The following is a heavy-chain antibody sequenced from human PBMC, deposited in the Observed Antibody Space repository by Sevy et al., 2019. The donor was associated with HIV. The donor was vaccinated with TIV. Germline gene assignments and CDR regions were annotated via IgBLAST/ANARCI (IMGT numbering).Heavy chain of an antibody. CDR2: LSFDGSNK. Sequence: GGSLRLSCAASGFTFSSYGMHWVRQAPGKGLELVAVLSFDGSNKYYADSVKGRFTISRDNSKNTLYLQMSSLRPEDTAVYYCAKEGSSSSWYYPYYFDYRGQGTLVTVSS. D-gene: IGHD6-13*01. J-gene: IGHJ4*02. CDR3: AKEGSSSSWYYPYYFDY. V-gene: IGHV3-30*18. CDR1: GFTFSSYG.